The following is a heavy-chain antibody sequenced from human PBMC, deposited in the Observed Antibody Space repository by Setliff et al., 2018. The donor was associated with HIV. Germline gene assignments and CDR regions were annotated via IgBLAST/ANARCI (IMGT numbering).Heavy chain of an antibody. CDR3: ARGRMGYYGSGSYLP. J-gene: IGHJ5*02. CDR1: GGSISSRTYY. CDR2: IYYSGST. D-gene: IGHD3-10*01. Sequence: SETLSLTCTVSGGSISSRTYYWGWIRQPPGKGLEWIGSIYYSGSTYYNPSLKSRVTISVDTSKNQFSLKVTSVTAADTAVYYCARGRMGYYGSGSYLPWGQGMLVTVSS. V-gene: IGHV4-39*07.